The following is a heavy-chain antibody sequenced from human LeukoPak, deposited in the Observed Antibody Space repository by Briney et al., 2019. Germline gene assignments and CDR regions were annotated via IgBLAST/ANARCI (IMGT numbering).Heavy chain of an antibody. Sequence: GGSLRLSCAASGFTFSSYSMNWVRQAPGKGLEWVSYISSSSGTIYYADSVRGRFTISRDNSKNTLYLQMGSLRAEDMAVYYCARSPIVVVPAAMPFDYWGQGTLVTVSS. CDR1: GFTFSSYS. J-gene: IGHJ4*02. D-gene: IGHD2-2*01. CDR3: ARSPIVVVPAAMPFDY. CDR2: ISSSSGTI. V-gene: IGHV3-48*01.